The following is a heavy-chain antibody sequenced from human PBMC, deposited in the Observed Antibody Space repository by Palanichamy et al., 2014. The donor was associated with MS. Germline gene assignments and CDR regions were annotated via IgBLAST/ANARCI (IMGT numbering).Heavy chain of an antibody. CDR1: GGSISSYY. Sequence: QVQPAGVGPRTGEAFRRPLSLTCTVSGGSISSYYWSWIRQPPGKGLEWIGYIYYSGSTNYNPSLKSRVTISVDTSKNQFSLKLSSVTAADTAVYYCARAVYDFWSGWIDYWGQGTLVTVSS. CDR3: ARAVYDFWSGWIDY. D-gene: IGHD3-3*01. V-gene: IGHV4-59*01. J-gene: IGHJ4*02. CDR2: IYYSGST.